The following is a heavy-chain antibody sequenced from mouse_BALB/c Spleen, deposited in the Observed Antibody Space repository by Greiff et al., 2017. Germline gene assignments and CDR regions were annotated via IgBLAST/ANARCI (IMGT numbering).Heavy chain of an antibody. D-gene: IGHD1-1*01. CDR1: GYTFTSYW. J-gene: IGHJ4*01. CDR3: AREGIYYGSRGRNAMDY. Sequence: VMLVESGAELAKPGASVKMSCKASGYTFTSYWMHWVKQRPGQGLEWIGYINPSTGYTEYNQKFKDKATLTADKSSSTAYMQLSSLTSEDSAVYYCAREGIYYGSRGRNAMDYWGQGTSVTVSS. CDR2: INPSTGYT. V-gene: IGHV1-7*01.